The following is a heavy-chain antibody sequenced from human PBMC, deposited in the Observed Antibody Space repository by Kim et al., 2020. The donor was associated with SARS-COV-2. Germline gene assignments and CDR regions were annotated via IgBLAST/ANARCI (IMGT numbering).Heavy chain of an antibody. V-gene: IGHV3-33*01. CDR1: GFTFSSYG. CDR2: IWYDGSNK. J-gene: IGHJ6*02. Sequence: GGSLRLSCAASGFTFSSYGMHWVRQAPGKGLEWVAVIWYDGSNKYYADSVKGRFTISRDNSKNTLYLQMNSLRAEDTAVYYCARDPLPGSSWDYYYYGMDVWGQGTTVTVSS. CDR3: ARDPLPGSSWDYYYYGMDV. D-gene: IGHD6-13*01.